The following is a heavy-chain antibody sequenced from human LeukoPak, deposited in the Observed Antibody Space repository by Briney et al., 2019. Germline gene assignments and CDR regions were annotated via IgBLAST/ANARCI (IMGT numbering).Heavy chain of an antibody. CDR2: INHSGST. J-gene: IGHJ4*02. CDR3: ASDGGRRFSH. V-gene: IGHV4-34*01. Sequence: SETLSLTCAVYGGSFSGNFWTWIRQPPGKGLEWVGEINHSGSTNYNPSLKSRVTISQDTSKNQFSLKMSSVTAADTAVYYCASDGGRRFSHWGQGTLVTVSS. CDR1: GGSFSGNF. D-gene: IGHD3-10*01.